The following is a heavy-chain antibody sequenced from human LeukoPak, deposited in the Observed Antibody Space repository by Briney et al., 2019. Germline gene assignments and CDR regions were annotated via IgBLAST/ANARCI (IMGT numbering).Heavy chain of an antibody. CDR1: AFSLSTSGAG. CDR3: ARSVVAATYFDY. V-gene: IGHV2-5*02. D-gene: IGHD2-15*01. J-gene: IGHJ4*02. Sequence: ESGPTLVQSTPTPTLTCTFSAFSLSTSGAGVGWNREPRGKTLEWVAPTYWDDDKRYSPSLKSRLTITKDTSKNQVVLTMTNMDPVDTATYYCARSVVAATYFDYWGQGTLVTVSS. CDR2: TYWDDDK.